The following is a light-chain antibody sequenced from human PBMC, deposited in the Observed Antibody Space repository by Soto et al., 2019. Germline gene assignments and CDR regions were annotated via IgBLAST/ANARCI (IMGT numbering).Light chain of an antibody. V-gene: IGKV1-39*01. CDR1: QSISRY. CDR3: QQSYGTPIT. J-gene: IGKJ5*01. Sequence: IQMTQSPSATSASIGNRGTITCRASQSISRYLTWYQQKPGKAPNLLIYVASSLQSEVPSRLSGSGSGTDFTLTISSLQPEDFATYYCQQSYGTPITFGQGTRREIK. CDR2: VAS.